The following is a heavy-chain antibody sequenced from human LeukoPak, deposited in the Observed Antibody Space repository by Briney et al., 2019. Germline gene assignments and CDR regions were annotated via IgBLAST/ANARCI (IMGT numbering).Heavy chain of an antibody. CDR1: VYTFTIYA. V-gene: IGHV1-2*02. CDR2: ITPSGGA. Sequence: ASVKVSCKASVYTFTIYAMHSVRQAPGQGLEWMGWITPSGGANYAQKFQGRVTMTRDTSINTAYMDLSRLTSDDTAVYYCARDRYGDGFAHFDYWGQGTLVTVSS. D-gene: IGHD5-24*01. J-gene: IGHJ4*02. CDR3: ARDRYGDGFAHFDY.